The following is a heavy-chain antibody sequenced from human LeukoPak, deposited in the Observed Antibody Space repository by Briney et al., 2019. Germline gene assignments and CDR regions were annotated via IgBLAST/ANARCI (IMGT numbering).Heavy chain of an antibody. CDR1: GYTFTSYD. V-gene: IGHV1-8*01. Sequence: VASVKVSCKASGYTFTSYDINWVRQATGQGLEWMGWMNPNSGNTGYAQKFQGRVTMTRDMSTSTVYMELSSLRSGDTAVYYCARGLAWGFDYWGQGTLVTASS. D-gene: IGHD3/OR15-3a*01. CDR2: MNPNSGNT. J-gene: IGHJ4*02. CDR3: ARGLAWGFDY.